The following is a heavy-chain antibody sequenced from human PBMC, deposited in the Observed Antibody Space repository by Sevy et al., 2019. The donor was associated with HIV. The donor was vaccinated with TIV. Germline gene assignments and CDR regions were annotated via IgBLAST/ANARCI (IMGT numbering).Heavy chain of an antibody. CDR3: AGENAWGRGYS. D-gene: IGHD1-26*01. CDR2: IYYNGHI. CDR1: GGSITSLY. Sequence: SETPSLTCTVSGGSITSLYWNRIRQPPGKGLEWIANIYYNGHINYNPSLKSRVTLSLDTSKNQFSLRLSSVTAADTAMYYCAGENAWGRGYSWGQGTLVTVSS. V-gene: IGHV4-59*08. J-gene: IGHJ4*02.